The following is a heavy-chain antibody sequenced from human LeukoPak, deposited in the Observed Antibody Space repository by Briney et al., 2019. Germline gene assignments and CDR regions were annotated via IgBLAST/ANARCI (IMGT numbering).Heavy chain of an antibody. CDR2: IDPNTGDT. V-gene: IGHV1-2*02. Sequence: GASVKVSCKASGYTFTDYYMHWVRQAPGQGLEWMGWIDPNTGDTNYAQMFQGRVAMTGDTSISTANMEVSRLTSDDTAVYYCARVRSSGAFDYWGQGTLVTVSS. J-gene: IGHJ4*02. CDR3: ARVRSSGAFDY. D-gene: IGHD2-15*01. CDR1: GYTFTDYY.